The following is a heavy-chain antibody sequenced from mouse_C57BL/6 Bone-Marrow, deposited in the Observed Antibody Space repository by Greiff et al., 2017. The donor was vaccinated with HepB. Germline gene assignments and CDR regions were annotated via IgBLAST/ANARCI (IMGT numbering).Heavy chain of an antibody. CDR2: IDPSDSYT. V-gene: IGHV1-69*01. CDR1: GYTFTSYW. CDR3: ARWDYYGSSPNWYFDV. Sequence: QVQLKQPGAELVMPGASVKLSCKASGYTFTSYWMHWVKQRPGQGLEWIGEIDPSDSYTNYNQKFKGKSTLTVDKSSSTAYMQLSSLTSEDSAVYYCARWDYYGSSPNWYFDVWGTGTTVTVSS. J-gene: IGHJ1*03. D-gene: IGHD1-1*01.